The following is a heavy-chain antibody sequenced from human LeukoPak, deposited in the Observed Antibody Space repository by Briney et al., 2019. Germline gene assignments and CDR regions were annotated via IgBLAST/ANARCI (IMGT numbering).Heavy chain of an antibody. CDR2: INHSGST. CDR1: GGSFSGYY. D-gene: IGHD1-1*01. CDR3: ARVTPPRYNWNDPKSYYFDY. Sequence: SETLSLTCAVYGGSFSGYYWSWIRQPPGKGLEWIGEINHSGSTNYNPSLKSRVTISVDTSKNQFSLKLSSVTAADTAVYYCARVTPPRYNWNDPKSYYFDYWGQGTLVTVSS. V-gene: IGHV4-34*01. J-gene: IGHJ4*02.